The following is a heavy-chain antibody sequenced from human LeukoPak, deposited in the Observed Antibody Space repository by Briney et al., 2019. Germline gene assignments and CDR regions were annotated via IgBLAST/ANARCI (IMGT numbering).Heavy chain of an antibody. CDR3: ARVHCTSASCPYYYGLDV. CDR2: IYYSGST. V-gene: IGHV4-31*03. D-gene: IGHD2-2*01. J-gene: IGHJ6*02. CDR1: GDSISSGSYY. Sequence: SQTLSLTCTVSGDSISSGSYYRSRIRQHPGKGLEYIGNIYYSGSTYYNPSLKSRVTISVDTSKNQFSLKLNSVTAADTAVYYCARVHCTSASCPYYYGLDVWGQGTSVTVSS.